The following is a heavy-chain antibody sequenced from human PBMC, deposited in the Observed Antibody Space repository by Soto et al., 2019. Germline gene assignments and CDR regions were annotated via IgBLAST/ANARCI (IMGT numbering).Heavy chain of an antibody. V-gene: IGHV4-31*03. Sequence: QVQLQESGPGLVKPSPTLSLTCTVSGGSISSGGYYWSWIRQHPGKGLEWIGYIYYSGSTYYNPSLKSRVTISVDTSKNQFSLKLSSVTAADTAVYYCARGGNRDIVVVPAAMDNWFDPWGQGTLVTVSS. CDR1: GGSISSGGYY. CDR2: IYYSGST. D-gene: IGHD2-2*01. J-gene: IGHJ5*02. CDR3: ARGGNRDIVVVPAAMDNWFDP.